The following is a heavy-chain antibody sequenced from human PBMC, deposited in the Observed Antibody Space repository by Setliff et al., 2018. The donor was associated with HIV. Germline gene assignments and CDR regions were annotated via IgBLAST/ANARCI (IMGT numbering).Heavy chain of an antibody. V-gene: IGHV3-74*01. CDR2: INNDATIT. CDR3: ATIWMRGAYFDS. J-gene: IGHJ4*02. CDR1: GFSFSSYW. Sequence: PGGSLRLSCEASGFSFSSYWMNWVRQAPGKGLMWVSHINNDATITNYADSVKGRFTISRDNAKSTLYLQMNSLGVEDTAVYYCATIWMRGAYFDSWGQGTLVTVSS. D-gene: IGHD2-21*01.